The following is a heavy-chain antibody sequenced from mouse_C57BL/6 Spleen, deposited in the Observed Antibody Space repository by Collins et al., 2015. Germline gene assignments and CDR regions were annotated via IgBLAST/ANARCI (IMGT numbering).Heavy chain of an antibody. CDR2: ILPGSGST. J-gene: IGHJ1*03. CDR3: ARGPLYYGSTYGYFDV. D-gene: IGHD1-1*01. Sequence: QVQLQQSGAELMKPGASVKLSCKATGYTFTGYWIEWVKQRPGHGLEWIGEILPGSGSTNYNENFKGKATFTADSSSNTAYMQLSSLTTEDSAIYYCARGPLYYGSTYGYFDVWGTGTTVTSPQ. CDR1: GYTFTGYW. V-gene: IGHV1-9*01.